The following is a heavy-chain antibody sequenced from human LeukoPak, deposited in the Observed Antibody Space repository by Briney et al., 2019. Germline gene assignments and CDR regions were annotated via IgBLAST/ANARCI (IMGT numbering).Heavy chain of an antibody. CDR1: GFTFSSYE. V-gene: IGHV4-59*01. CDR3: ARTTEAHSWRTRYYSYYMDV. CDR2: IDYSENT. Sequence: GSLRLSCAASGFTFSSYEMNWVRQAPGKGLEWVGNIDYSENTYYNPSLKSRVTISVDTSKNQFSLKLRSVTAADTAVYYCARTTEAHSWRTRYYSYYMDVWGKGTTVTVSS. J-gene: IGHJ6*03. D-gene: IGHD6-13*01.